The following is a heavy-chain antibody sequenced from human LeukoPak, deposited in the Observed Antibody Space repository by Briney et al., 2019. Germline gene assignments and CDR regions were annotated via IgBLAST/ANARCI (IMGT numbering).Heavy chain of an antibody. V-gene: IGHV3-21*01. CDR1: GFTFSSYN. Sequence: GGSLRLSCAASGFTFSSYNMNWVRQAPGKGLEWVSSISSSSYIYYADSVKGRFTISRDNAKNSLYLQMNSLRAEDTAVYSCTVETGGDYLHFDYWGQGTLVTVTS. J-gene: IGHJ4*02. CDR2: ISSSSYI. CDR3: TVETGGDYLHFDY. D-gene: IGHD4-17*01.